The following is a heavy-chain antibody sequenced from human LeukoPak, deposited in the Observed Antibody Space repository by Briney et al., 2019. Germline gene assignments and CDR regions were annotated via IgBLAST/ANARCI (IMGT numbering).Heavy chain of an antibody. CDR3: ARLVLLVVPGY. V-gene: IGHV4-59*08. J-gene: IGHJ4*02. D-gene: IGHD2-2*01. CDR1: GGSISSYY. CDR2: IYYSGST. Sequence: SETLSLTCTVSGGSISSYYWSWIRQPPGKGLEWIGYIYYSGSTYYNPSLKSRVTISVDTSKNQFSLKLSSVTAADTAVYYCARLVLLVVPGYWGQGTLVTVSS.